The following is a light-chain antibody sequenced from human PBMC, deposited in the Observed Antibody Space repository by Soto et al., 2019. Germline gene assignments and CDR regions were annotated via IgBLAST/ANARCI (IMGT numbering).Light chain of an antibody. CDR1: QSVSTY. CDR3: QQGSNWPPGLT. CDR2: DAS. J-gene: IGKJ4*01. V-gene: IGKV3-11*01. Sequence: EIVLTQSPATLSLSPGERATLSCRASQSVSTYLAWYQQKPGRAPRLLIYDASNRATGIPARFSGSGSGTDFTLTISSLEPEDFAVYYCQQGSNWPPGLTFGGGSKVEIK.